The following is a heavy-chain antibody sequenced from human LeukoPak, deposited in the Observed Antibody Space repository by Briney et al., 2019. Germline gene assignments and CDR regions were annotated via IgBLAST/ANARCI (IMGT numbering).Heavy chain of an antibody. V-gene: IGHV4-34*01. CDR3: ARRRVRGGQQAFDP. D-gene: IGHD3-10*01. CDR1: GGSFSGYY. CDR2: INHSGST. Sequence: HPSETLSLTCAVYGGSFSGYYWSWIRQPPGKGLEWIGEINHSGSTNYNPSLKSRVTISVDTSKNQFSLKLSSVTAADTAVYYCARRRVRGGQQAFDPWGQGTLVTVSS. J-gene: IGHJ5*02.